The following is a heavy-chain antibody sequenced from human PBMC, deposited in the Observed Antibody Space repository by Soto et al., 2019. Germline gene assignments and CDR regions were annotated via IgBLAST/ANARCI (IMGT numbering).Heavy chain of an antibody. J-gene: IGHJ4*01. CDR3: ARDVPYIGYYDSSGYYPGFDY. CDR1: GYTFTSYG. CDR2: ISAYSVNT. Sequence: ASVKVSCKASGYTFTSYGINFVRQAPGQCLECMWWISAYSVNTNYAEKLQGRVAISRDTSAIRSYMELRSLRSDYTAVYYCARDVPYIGYYDSSGYYPGFDYWG. V-gene: IGHV1-18*01. D-gene: IGHD3-22*01.